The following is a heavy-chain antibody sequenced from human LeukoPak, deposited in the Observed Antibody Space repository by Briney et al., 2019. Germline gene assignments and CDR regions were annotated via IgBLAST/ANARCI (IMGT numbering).Heavy chain of an antibody. CDR3: ARDRSSSYGMDV. CDR2: IYYSGST. J-gene: IGHJ6*02. Sequence: SETLSLTCTVSGGSISSYYWSWIRQPPGKGLEWIGYIYYSGSTNYNPSLKSRVTISVDTSKNQFSLKLSSVTAADTAVYYCARDRSSSYGMDVWGQGTTVTVSS. CDR1: GGSISSYY. D-gene: IGHD6-6*01. V-gene: IGHV4-59*01.